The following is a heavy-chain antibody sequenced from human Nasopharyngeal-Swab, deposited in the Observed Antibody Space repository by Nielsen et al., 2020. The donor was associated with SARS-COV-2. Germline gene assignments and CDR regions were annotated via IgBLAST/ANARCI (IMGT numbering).Heavy chain of an antibody. J-gene: IGHJ4*02. V-gene: IGHV6-1*01. CDR2: TYYRSKWYN. Sequence: SCAISGDSVSSNSAAWNWIRQSPSRGLEWLGRTYYRSKWYNDYAVSVKSRITINPDTSKNQFSLQLNSVTPEDTAVYYCARGTYQPLLYTYFDYWGQGTLVTVSS. D-gene: IGHD2-2*02. CDR3: ARGTYQPLLYTYFDY. CDR1: GDSVSSNSAA.